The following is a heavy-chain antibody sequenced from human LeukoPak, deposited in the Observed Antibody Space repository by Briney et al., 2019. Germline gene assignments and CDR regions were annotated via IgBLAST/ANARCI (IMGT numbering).Heavy chain of an antibody. CDR3: ARATAVVTTVSFDY. J-gene: IGHJ4*02. Sequence: GESLKISCKGSGYSFTSYWIGWVRQMPGRGLEWLGFIFPGDSDTRYSPSFQGQGNISADKSINTAYLQWTSLKASDTAMYYCARATAVVTTVSFDYWGQGTLVTVPS. V-gene: IGHV5-51*01. D-gene: IGHD4-4*01. CDR2: IFPGDSDT. CDR1: GYSFTSYW.